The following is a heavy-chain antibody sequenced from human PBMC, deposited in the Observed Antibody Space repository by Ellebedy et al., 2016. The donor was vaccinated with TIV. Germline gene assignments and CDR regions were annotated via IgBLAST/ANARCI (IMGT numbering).Heavy chain of an antibody. J-gene: IGHJ5*01. V-gene: IGHV4-39*01. CDR3: ARLGRGWGQNWVDS. CDR2: IFHSSNT. D-gene: IGHD6-19*01. Sequence: MPSQTLSLTCTVSAGSISSSNYYWGWIRQPPGKGLEWTGHIFHSSNTYYNPSLKSRFTLSVDTSKNQFSLAVSSVTAADTAIYFCARLGRGWGQNWVDSWGQGTLVTVSS. CDR1: AGSISSSNYY.